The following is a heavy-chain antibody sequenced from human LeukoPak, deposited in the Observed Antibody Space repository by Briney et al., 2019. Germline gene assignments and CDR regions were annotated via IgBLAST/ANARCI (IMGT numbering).Heavy chain of an antibody. CDR3: ARELAPTPNNWFDP. Sequence: GGSLRLSGAASGFTFSGYWMHWDRQAPGKGRVWVSRINSDGSSTSYADSVKGRFTISRDNAKNTLYLQMNSLRAEDTAVYYCARELAPTPNNWFDPWGQGTLVTVSS. D-gene: IGHD3-3*02. CDR2: INSDGSST. CDR1: GFTFSGYW. J-gene: IGHJ5*02. V-gene: IGHV3-74*01.